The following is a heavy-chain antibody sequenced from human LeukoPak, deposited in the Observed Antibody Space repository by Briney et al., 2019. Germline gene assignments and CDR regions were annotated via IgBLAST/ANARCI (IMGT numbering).Heavy chain of an antibody. CDR1: GFTFSSYG. J-gene: IGHJ6*02. V-gene: IGHV3-30*18. CDR2: ISYDGSNK. Sequence: GGSLGLSCAASGFTFSSYGMHWVRQAPGKGLEWVAVISYDGSNKYYADSVKGRFTISRDNSKNTLYLQMNSLRAEDTAVYYCAKGTAAVSYYYYGMDVWGQGTTVTVSS. D-gene: IGHD6-13*01. CDR3: AKGTAAVSYYYYGMDV.